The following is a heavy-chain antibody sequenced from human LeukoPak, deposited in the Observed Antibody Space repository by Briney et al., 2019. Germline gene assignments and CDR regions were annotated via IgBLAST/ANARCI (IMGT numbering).Heavy chain of an antibody. CDR3: ARVTGYMTEDYFDY. V-gene: IGHV4-59*01. CDR2: IYYSGST. Sequence: ETLSLTCTVSGGSINSYYWSWIRQPPGKGLEWIGYIYYSGSTNYNPSLKSRVTISVDTSKNQFSLRLSSVTAADTAVYYCARVTGYMTEDYFDYWGQGTLITVSS. J-gene: IGHJ4*02. D-gene: IGHD6-13*01. CDR1: GGSINSYY.